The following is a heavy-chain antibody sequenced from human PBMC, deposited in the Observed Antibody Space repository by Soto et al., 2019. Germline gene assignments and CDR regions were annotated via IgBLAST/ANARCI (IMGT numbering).Heavy chain of an antibody. D-gene: IGHD3-10*01. CDR1: GYTFTGYY. J-gene: IGHJ6*02. CDR2: INPNSGGT. Sequence: ASVKVSCKASGYTFTGYYMHWVRQAPGQGLEWMGWINPNSGGTNYAQKFQGWVTMTRDTSISTAYMELSRLRSDDTAVYYCARGGYYGSGGARAKNYYYYGMDVWGQGTTVTVS. CDR3: ARGGYYGSGGARAKNYYYYGMDV. V-gene: IGHV1-2*04.